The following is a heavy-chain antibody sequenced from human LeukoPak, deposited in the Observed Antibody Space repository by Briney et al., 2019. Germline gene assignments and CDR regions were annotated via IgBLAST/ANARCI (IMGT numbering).Heavy chain of an antibody. CDR2: ISSSSSYI. CDR1: GFTFSSYS. V-gene: IGHV3-21*01. CDR3: ASNRAYCGGDCYDDAFDI. J-gene: IGHJ3*02. Sequence: GGSLRLSCAASGFTFSSYSMNWVRQAPGKGLEWVSSISSSSSYIYYADSVKGRFTISRDNAKNSLHLQMNSLRAEDTAVYYCASNRAYCGGDCYDDAFDIWGQGTMVTVSS. D-gene: IGHD2-21*01.